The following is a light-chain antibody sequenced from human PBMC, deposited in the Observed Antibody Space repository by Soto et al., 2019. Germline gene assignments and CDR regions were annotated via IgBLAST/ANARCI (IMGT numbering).Light chain of an antibody. CDR3: QQYFEWPPMT. CDR1: ETVATN. V-gene: IGKV3-15*01. J-gene: IGKJ1*01. CDR2: GAS. Sequence: EVVMTHYPATLSVAPVERATLSCRASETVATNLAWYQQKPGHAPRLLISGASNRAAGISDRFRGSGSGTEFTLTISSLRSEDSDIYYCQQYFEWPPMTFGQGTTVEI.